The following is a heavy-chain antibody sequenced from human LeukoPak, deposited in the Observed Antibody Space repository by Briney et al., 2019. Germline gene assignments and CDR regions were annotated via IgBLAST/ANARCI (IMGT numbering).Heavy chain of an antibody. CDR3: VRFIDGYGMDV. J-gene: IGHJ6*02. V-gene: IGHV4-39*07. D-gene: IGHD2-15*01. CDR2: VYYSGST. Sequence: PSETLSLTCTVSGGSISSSSYFWGWIRQPPGKGLEWIGSVYYSGSTYYNPSLRSRVTISVDTSKNQFSLRLSSVTAADTAMYYCVRFIDGYGMDVWGQGTTVTVSS. CDR1: GGSISSSSYF.